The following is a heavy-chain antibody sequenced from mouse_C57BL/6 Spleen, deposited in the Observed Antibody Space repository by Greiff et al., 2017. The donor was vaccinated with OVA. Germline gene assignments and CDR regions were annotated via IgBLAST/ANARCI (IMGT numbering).Heavy chain of an antibody. J-gene: IGHJ3*01. CDR3: ARIMGVSWGLDGYYPFAY. Sequence: EVQLQQSGPGLVKPSQSLSLTCSVTGYSITSGYYWNWIRQFPGNKLEWMGYISYDGSNNYNPSLKNRISITRDTSKNQFFLKLNSVTTEDTATYYCARIMGVSWGLDGYYPFAYWGQGTLVTVSA. CDR1: GYSITSGYY. CDR2: ISYDGSN. V-gene: IGHV3-6*01. D-gene: IGHD2-3*01.